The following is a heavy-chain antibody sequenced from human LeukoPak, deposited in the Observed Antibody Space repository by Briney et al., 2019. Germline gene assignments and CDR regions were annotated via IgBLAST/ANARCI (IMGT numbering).Heavy chain of an antibody. CDR2: INPNSGGT. CDR1: GYTFTSYG. Sequence: ASVKVSCKASGYTFTSYGISWVRQAPGQGLEWMGWINPNSGGTNYAQKFQGRVTMTRDTSISTAYMELSRLRSDDTAVYYCAGTGYSSGWDFVDYWGQGTLVTVSS. D-gene: IGHD6-19*01. J-gene: IGHJ4*02. V-gene: IGHV1-2*02. CDR3: AGTGYSSGWDFVDY.